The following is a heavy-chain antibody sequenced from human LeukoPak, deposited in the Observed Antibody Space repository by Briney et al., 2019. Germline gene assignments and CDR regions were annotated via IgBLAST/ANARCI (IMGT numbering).Heavy chain of an antibody. J-gene: IGHJ4*02. CDR2: IYPGDSDT. Sequence: GESLKISCKASGYSFTTYWIGWVRQMPGKGLEWMGIIYPGDSDTRCSPSFQGQVTISADKSITTAYLQWSSLKASDTAMYYCARGGLVGSTKNYFDYWGQGTLVTVSS. V-gene: IGHV5-51*01. CDR3: ARGGLVGSTKNYFDY. D-gene: IGHD1-26*01. CDR1: GYSFTTYW.